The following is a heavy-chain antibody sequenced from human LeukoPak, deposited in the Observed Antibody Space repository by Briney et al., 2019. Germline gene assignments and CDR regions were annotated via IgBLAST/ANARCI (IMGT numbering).Heavy chain of an antibody. CDR2: ISGSGGST. CDR1: GFTFSSYA. V-gene: IGHV3-23*01. CDR3: ARDQEQQLEIDY. J-gene: IGHJ4*02. Sequence: GGSLRLSCAASGFTFSSYAMSWVRQAPGKGLEWVSAISGSGGSTYYADSVKGRFTISRDNSKNTLYLQMNSLRSEDTAVYYCARDQEQQLEIDYWGQGTLVTVSS. D-gene: IGHD6-13*01.